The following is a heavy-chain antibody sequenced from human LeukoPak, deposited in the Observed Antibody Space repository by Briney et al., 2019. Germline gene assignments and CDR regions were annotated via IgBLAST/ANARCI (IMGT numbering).Heavy chain of an antibody. V-gene: IGHV4-61*02. CDR3: ARVGTPAAMDY. CDR1: GGSISSGSYY. Sequence: SETLSLTCTVSGGSISSGSYYWSWIRQPAGKGLEWIGRIYTSGSTNYNPSLKSRVTISVDTSKNQFSLKLSSVTAADAAVYYCARVGTPAAMDYWGQGTLVTVSS. D-gene: IGHD2-2*01. CDR2: IYTSGST. J-gene: IGHJ4*02.